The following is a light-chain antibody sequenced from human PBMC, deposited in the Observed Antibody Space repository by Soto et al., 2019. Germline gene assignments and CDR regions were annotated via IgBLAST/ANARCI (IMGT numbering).Light chain of an antibody. CDR3: QQYGSSPLWT. CDR2: GAS. Sequence: EIVLTQSPGTLSLSPGERATLSCRASQSLSSNYLAWYQQKPGQAPRLLIYGASSRATGIPDRFGGSGSGTDFTLTIARLEPEDFAVYYCQQYGSSPLWTFGQGTKVDNK. J-gene: IGKJ1*01. CDR1: QSLSSNY. V-gene: IGKV3-20*01.